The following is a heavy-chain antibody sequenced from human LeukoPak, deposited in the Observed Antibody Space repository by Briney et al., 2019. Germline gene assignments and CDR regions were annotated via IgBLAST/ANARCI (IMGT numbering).Heavy chain of an antibody. J-gene: IGHJ6*02. V-gene: IGHV1-46*01. CDR1: GYTFTNYP. CDR3: ARDDVVAGPFYYYGMDV. Sequence: ASVKVSCKASGYTFTNYPMHWVRQAPGQGLEWMGIINTSDSSTNYAQRFQGRVTLTSDTSTSTVYMDLSSLRSEDTAVYFCARDDVVAGPFYYYGMDVWGQGTTVTVSS. D-gene: IGHD5-12*01. CDR2: INTSDSST.